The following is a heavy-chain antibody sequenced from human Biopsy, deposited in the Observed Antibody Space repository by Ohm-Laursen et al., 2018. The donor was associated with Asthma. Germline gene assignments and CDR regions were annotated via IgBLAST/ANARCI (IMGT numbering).Heavy chain of an antibody. V-gene: IGHV4-30-2*03. CDR2: AHFSGST. J-gene: IGHJ6*02. D-gene: IGHD6-13*01. CDR3: VRGSSSWHHGPFHYYYGLDV. CDR1: GGYIDSHDWS. Sequence: SQTLSLTCPVSGGYIDSHDWSWCWIRQSPGKGLQWLGYAHFSGSTHYNPSLESRVTVSADTSKNQFSLKLTSVTAADTAVYYCVRGSSSWHHGPFHYYYGLDVWGQGTTATVSS.